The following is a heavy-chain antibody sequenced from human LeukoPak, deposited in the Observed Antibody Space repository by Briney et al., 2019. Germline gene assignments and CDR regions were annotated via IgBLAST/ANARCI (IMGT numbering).Heavy chain of an antibody. CDR3: AKDFGFGYGGVLGAFDI. Sequence: GGFLRLSCAASGFTFDDYAMHWVRQAPGKGLEWVSGISWNSGSIGYADSVKGRFTISRDNAKNSLYLQMNSLRAEDTALYYCAKDFGFGYGGVLGAFDIWGQGTMVTVSS. CDR2: ISWNSGSI. J-gene: IGHJ3*02. CDR1: GFTFDDYA. D-gene: IGHD5-18*01. V-gene: IGHV3-9*01.